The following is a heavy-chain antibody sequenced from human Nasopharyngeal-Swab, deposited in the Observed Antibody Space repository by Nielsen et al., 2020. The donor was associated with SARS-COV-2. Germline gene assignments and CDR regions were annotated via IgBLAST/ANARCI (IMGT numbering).Heavy chain of an antibody. V-gene: IGHV1-69*13. Sequence: SSVKVSCKASGGTFSSYAISWVRQAPGQGLEWMGGIIPIFGTANYAQKFQGRVTITADESTSTAYMELSSLRSDDTAVYYCARDPSYGDYFDYWGQGTLVTVSS. CDR1: GGTFSSYA. D-gene: IGHD4-17*01. J-gene: IGHJ4*02. CDR2: IIPIFGTA. CDR3: ARDPSYGDYFDY.